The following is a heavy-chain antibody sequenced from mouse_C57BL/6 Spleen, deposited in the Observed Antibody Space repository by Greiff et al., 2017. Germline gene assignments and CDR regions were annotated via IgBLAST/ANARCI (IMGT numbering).Heavy chain of an antibody. J-gene: IGHJ2*01. CDR2: IDPEDGDT. D-gene: IGHD1-1*01. CDR3: TTDYGSSYGY. Sequence: VQLQQSGAELVRPGASVKLSCTASGFNIKDYYMHWVKQRPEQGLEWIGRIDPEDGDTEYAPKFQGKATMTADTSSNPAYLQLSSLTSEDTAVYYCTTDYGSSYGYWGKGTTLTVAS. V-gene: IGHV14-1*01. CDR1: GFNIKDYY.